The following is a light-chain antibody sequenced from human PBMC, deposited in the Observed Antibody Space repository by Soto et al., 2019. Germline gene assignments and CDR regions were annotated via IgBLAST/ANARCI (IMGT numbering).Light chain of an antibody. CDR2: WAS. V-gene: IGKV4-1*01. CDR3: LQYNTYRA. J-gene: IGKJ1*01. Sequence: IVMAQFPETLAVSVGERATIKCRSSQSLLHSSDNRNYLTCYQQKPGQPPKLLIYWASTRHSGVPDRFSGSGSGTDFTLTISSLQPDDFATYYCLQYNTYRAFGQGTKVDI. CDR1: QSLLHSSDNRNY.